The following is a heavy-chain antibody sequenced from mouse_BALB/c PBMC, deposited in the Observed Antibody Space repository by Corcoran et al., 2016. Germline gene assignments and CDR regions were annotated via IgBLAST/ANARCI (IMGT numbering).Heavy chain of an antibody. J-gene: IGHJ1*01. CDR2: IYPYTDDT. V-gene: IGHV1S136*01. Sequence: EVQLQQSGPELVKPGASVKMSCKASGYTFTSYVIHWVKQKPGQGLEWIGYIYPYTDDTRYNEEFKGKATLTSDKSSSTAYMELNSLTSEDSAVYYCARGSYFDVWGAGTTVTVSS. CDR1: GYTFTSYV. CDR3: ARGSYFDV.